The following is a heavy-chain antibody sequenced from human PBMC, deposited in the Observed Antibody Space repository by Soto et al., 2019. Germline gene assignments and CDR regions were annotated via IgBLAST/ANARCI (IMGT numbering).Heavy chain of an antibody. Sequence: TSETLSLTCAVYGGSFSGYYWSWIRQPPGKGLEWIGEINHSGSTNYNPSLKSRVTISVDTSKNQFSLKLSSVTAADTAVYYCARVFGYDILTRPYYYYMDVWGKGTTVTVSS. V-gene: IGHV4-34*01. CDR2: INHSGST. CDR1: GGSFSGYY. J-gene: IGHJ6*03. D-gene: IGHD3-9*01. CDR3: ARVFGYDILTRPYYYYMDV.